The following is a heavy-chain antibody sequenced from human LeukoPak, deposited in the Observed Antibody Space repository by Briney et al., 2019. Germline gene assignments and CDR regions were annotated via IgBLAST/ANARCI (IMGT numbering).Heavy chain of an antibody. Sequence: SETLSLTCTVSGGSIGSYYWSWIRQPPGKGLEWIGYIYYSGSTNYNPSLKSRVTISVDTSKNQFSLKLSSVTAADTAVYYCASLRFLEWLPHNWGQGTLVTVSS. D-gene: IGHD3-3*01. V-gene: IGHV4-59*01. CDR3: ASLRFLEWLPHN. CDR1: GGSIGSYY. CDR2: IYYSGST. J-gene: IGHJ4*02.